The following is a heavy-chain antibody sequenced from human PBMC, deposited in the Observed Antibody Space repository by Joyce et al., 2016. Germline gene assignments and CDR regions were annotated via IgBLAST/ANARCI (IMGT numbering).Heavy chain of an antibody. V-gene: IGHV4-39*01. Sequence: QLQLQESGPGLVKPSETLSLTCTVSGGSISTSSHFWAWVRHPPGKGLEWIVSIYFSGTAHYNPSLERRVTVYLDTSKNQFSLNLKSVSAADTAKYYCARRKGDGKGYHYFDYWGQGILVTVSS. J-gene: IGHJ4*02. D-gene: IGHD3-16*01. CDR1: GGSISTSSHF. CDR2: IYFSGTA. CDR3: ARRKGDGKGYHYFDY.